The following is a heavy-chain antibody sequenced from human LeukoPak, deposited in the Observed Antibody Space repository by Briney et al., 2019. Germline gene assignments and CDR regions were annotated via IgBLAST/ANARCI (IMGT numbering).Heavy chain of an antibody. Sequence: PGRSLRLSCAASGFTFSSYGMHWVRQAPGKGLEWVAVISYDGSNKYYADSVKGRFTISRDNSKNTLYLQMNSLRAEDTAVYYCAKEPPRDYYDSSGISDGAFDIWGQGTMVTVSS. V-gene: IGHV3-30*18. CDR3: AKEPPRDYYDSSGISDGAFDI. J-gene: IGHJ3*02. D-gene: IGHD3-22*01. CDR1: GFTFSSYG. CDR2: ISYDGSNK.